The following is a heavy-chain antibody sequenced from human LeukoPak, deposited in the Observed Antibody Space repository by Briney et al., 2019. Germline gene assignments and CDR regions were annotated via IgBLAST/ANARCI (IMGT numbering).Heavy chain of an antibody. V-gene: IGHV1-18*01. Sequence: ASVKVSCKASGYTFTSYGISWVRQAPGQGLEWTGWISAYNGNTNYAQKLQGRVTMTTDTSTSTAYMELRSLRSDDTAVYYCARDRRAVAGSLSWFDPWGQGTLVTVYS. D-gene: IGHD6-19*01. CDR1: GYTFTSYG. J-gene: IGHJ5*02. CDR3: ARDRRAVAGSLSWFDP. CDR2: ISAYNGNT.